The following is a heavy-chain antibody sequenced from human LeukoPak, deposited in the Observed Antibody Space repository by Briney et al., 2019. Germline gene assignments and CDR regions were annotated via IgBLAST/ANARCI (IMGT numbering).Heavy chain of an antibody. J-gene: IGHJ4*02. CDR3: ASGLRYFDLYY. CDR2: IFTSGRT. D-gene: IGHD3-9*01. Sequence: PSETLSLTCTVSGGSISNYYWSWIRQPAGKGLEWIGRIFTSGRTNYNLSLKSRVTMSLDTSKNQFSLKLSSVTAADTAVYYCASGLRYFDLYYWGQGTLVTVSS. CDR1: GGSISNYY. V-gene: IGHV4-4*07.